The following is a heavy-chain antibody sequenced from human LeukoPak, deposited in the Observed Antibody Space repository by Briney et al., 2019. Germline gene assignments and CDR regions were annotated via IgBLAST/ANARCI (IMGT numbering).Heavy chain of an antibody. V-gene: IGHV4-4*07. J-gene: IGHJ3*02. Sequence: PSETLSLTCTVSGGSISSYYWSWTRQPAGKGLEWIGRIYTSGSTNYTPSLKSRVTMSVDTSKNQFSLKLSSVTAADTAVYYCARYCSSTSCYGIRNAFDIWGQGTMVTVSS. CDR1: GGSISSYY. CDR2: IYTSGST. D-gene: IGHD2-2*01. CDR3: ARYCSSTSCYGIRNAFDI.